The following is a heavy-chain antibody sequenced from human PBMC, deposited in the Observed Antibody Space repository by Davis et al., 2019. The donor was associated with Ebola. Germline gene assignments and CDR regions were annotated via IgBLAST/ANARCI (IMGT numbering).Heavy chain of an antibody. Sequence: ASVKVSCKASGYTFINYGITWVRQAPGQSLEWLGWIRTYDGNTYYAQKLQDRVTMTTDTSTTTVFMELTNLRSDDTAVYWCARGEGAPDFWGQGTLVTVSS. CDR2: IRTYDGNT. J-gene: IGHJ4*02. D-gene: IGHD1-26*01. CDR1: GYTFINYG. CDR3: ARGEGAPDF. V-gene: IGHV1-18*04.